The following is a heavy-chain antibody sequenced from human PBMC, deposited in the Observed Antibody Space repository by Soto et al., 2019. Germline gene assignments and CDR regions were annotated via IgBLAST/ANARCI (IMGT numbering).Heavy chain of an antibody. CDR3: ATQRITIFGVVNHYFDY. J-gene: IGHJ4*02. Sequence: ASVKVSCKVSGYTLAELSMQWVRQAPGKGLEWMGGFDPEDGETIYAQKFQGRVTMTEDTSTDTAYMELSSLRSEDTAVYYCATQRITIFGVVNHYFDYWGQGTLVTVSS. CDR2: FDPEDGET. V-gene: IGHV1-24*01. CDR1: GYTLAELS. D-gene: IGHD3-3*01.